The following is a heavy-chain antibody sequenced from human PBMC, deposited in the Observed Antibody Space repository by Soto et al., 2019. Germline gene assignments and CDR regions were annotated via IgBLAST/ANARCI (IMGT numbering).Heavy chain of an antibody. CDR3: TRHGAYDILTGYYVPDV. J-gene: IGHJ6*02. CDR2: IRSKANSYAT. CDR1: GFTFSGSA. D-gene: IGHD3-9*01. V-gene: IGHV3-73*02. Sequence: EVQLVESGGGLVQPGGSLKLSCAASGFTFSGSAMHWVRQASGKGLEWVGRIRSKANSYATAYAASVKGRFTISRDDSKNTAYLQMTSLKTEDTAVYYCTRHGAYDILTGYYVPDVWGQGTTVTVSS.